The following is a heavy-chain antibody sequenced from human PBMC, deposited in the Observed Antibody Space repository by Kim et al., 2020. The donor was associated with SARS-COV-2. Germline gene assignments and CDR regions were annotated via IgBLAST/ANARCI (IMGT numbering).Heavy chain of an antibody. Sequence: LKSRVTISVDTSKNQFSLKLSSVTAADTAVYYCARTRGYSYAYYYYGMDVWGQGTTVTVSS. V-gene: IGHV4-59*01. J-gene: IGHJ6*02. D-gene: IGHD5-18*01. CDR3: ARTRGYSYAYYYYGMDV.